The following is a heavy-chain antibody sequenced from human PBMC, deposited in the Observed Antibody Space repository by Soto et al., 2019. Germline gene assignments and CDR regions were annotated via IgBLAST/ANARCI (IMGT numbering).Heavy chain of an antibody. CDR2: IYYSGST. Sequence: SETLSLTCTVSGGSISSSSYYWVWIRQPPGKGLEWIGSIYYSGSTYYNPSLKSRVTISVDTSKNQFSLKLSSVTAADTAVYYCARSRDGYKNPVDYWGQGTLVTVST. D-gene: IGHD5-12*01. CDR1: GGSISSSSYY. J-gene: IGHJ4*02. V-gene: IGHV4-39*01. CDR3: ARSRDGYKNPVDY.